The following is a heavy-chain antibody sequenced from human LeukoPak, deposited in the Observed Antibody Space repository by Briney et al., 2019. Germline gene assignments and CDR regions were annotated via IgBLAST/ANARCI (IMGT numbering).Heavy chain of an antibody. D-gene: IGHD2-2*01. CDR2: IYYSGST. Sequence: PSETLSLTCTVSGGSISSYYWSWIRQPPGKGLEWIGYIYYSGSTNYNPSLKSRVTISVDTSKNQFSLKLSSVTAADTAVYYCARSGIVVVPAATYGMDVWGQGTTVTVSS. V-gene: IGHV4-59*01. CDR1: GGSISSYY. J-gene: IGHJ6*02. CDR3: ARSGIVVVPAATYGMDV.